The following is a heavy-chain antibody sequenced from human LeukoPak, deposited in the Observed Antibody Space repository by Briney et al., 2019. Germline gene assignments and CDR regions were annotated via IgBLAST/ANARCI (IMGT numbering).Heavy chain of an antibody. CDR3: ASISIKDY. J-gene: IGHJ4*02. Sequence: SETLSLTCAVYGGSFSGYYWSWIRQPPGKGLEWIGEINHSGSTNYNPSLKSRATISVDTSKNQFSLKLSSVTAADTAVYYCASISIKDYWGQGTLVTVSS. CDR2: INHSGST. V-gene: IGHV4-34*01. CDR1: GGSFSGYY.